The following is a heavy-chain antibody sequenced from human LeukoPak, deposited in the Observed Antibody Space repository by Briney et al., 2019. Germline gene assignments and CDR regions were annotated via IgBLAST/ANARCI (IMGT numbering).Heavy chain of an antibody. CDR1: GFTFSSYE. D-gene: IGHD3-10*02. V-gene: IGHV3-48*03. CDR2: ISSRGSTI. Sequence: PGGSLRLSCAASGFTFSSYEMNWVRQARGKGVEWDSYISSRGSTIYYADCVKGRFTSYRDKAKNSLYLQMNSLRAEDTAVYYCAELGITMIGGVWGKGTTVTISS. J-gene: IGHJ6*04. CDR3: AELGITMIGGV.